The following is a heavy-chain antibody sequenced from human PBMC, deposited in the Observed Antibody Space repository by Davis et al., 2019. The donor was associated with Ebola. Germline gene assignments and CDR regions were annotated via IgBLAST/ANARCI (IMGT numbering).Heavy chain of an antibody. V-gene: IGHV3-30*18. D-gene: IGHD2-8*01. CDR3: AKGRDCTNGICYSDY. Sequence: GESLKISCAASGFTFSNARMSWVRQAPGKGLEWVAVISYDGSDKYYADSVKGRFTISRDNSRDTLYLQMNSLRAEDTAVYYCAKGRDCTNGICYSDYWGQGTLVTVSS. CDR1: GFTFSNAR. CDR2: ISYDGSDK. J-gene: IGHJ4*02.